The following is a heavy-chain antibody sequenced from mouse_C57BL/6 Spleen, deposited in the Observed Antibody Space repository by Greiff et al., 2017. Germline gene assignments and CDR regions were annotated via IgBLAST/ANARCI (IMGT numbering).Heavy chain of an antibody. J-gene: IGHJ4*01. V-gene: IGHV1-64*01. D-gene: IGHD2-3*01. Sequence: VQLQQPGAELVKPGASVKLSCKASGYTFTSYWMHWVKQRPGQGLEWIGMIHPNSGSTYYNEKFKSKATLTVDKSSSTAYMQLSSLTSEDSAVNYGASDGYYGRGAMDYWGQGTTVTVSS. CDR3: ASDGYYGRGAMDY. CDR2: IHPNSGST. CDR1: GYTFTSYW.